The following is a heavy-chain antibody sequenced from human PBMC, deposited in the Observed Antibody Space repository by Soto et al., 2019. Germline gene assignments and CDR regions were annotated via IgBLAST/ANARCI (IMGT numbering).Heavy chain of an antibody. V-gene: IGHV3-48*01. D-gene: IGHD3-10*01. Sequence: EVQLVESGGGLVQPGGSLRLSCAASGFTISSYNMNWVRQAPGKGLEWVSYISSSSSTIYYADSVKGRFTISRDNAKNSLYLQMNSLRAEDTAVYYCARDSSPGGYYGMDVWGQGTTVTVSS. CDR2: ISSSSSTI. J-gene: IGHJ6*02. CDR3: ARDSSPGGYYGMDV. CDR1: GFTISSYN.